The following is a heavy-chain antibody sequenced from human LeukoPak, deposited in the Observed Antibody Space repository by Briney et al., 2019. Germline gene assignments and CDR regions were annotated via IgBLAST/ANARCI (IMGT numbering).Heavy chain of an antibody. Sequence: PETLSLTCTVSGGSIRSHCWSWVRQPPGKGLEWIGYIYFSGSTNYNPSLKSRVTITMGTSENLFALKVSSVTAADTAVYYCARGAAPHDSDYWGQGTLVTVAS. J-gene: IGHJ4*02. CDR1: GGSIRSHC. D-gene: IGHD6-6*01. CDR3: ARGAAPHDSDY. CDR2: IYFSGST. V-gene: IGHV4-59*11.